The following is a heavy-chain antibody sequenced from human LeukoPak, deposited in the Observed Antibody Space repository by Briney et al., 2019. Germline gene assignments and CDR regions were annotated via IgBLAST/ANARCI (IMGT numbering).Heavy chain of an antibody. D-gene: IGHD6-19*01. CDR3: ARPQWLGAFDY. CDR1: GGSISSSNW. J-gene: IGHJ4*02. Sequence: SETLSLTCAVSGGSISSSNWWSWVRQPPGKGLEWIGEINHSGSTNYNPSLKSRVTISVDTSKNQFSLKLSSVTAADTAVYYCARPQWLGAFDYWGQGTLVTVSS. V-gene: IGHV4-4*02. CDR2: INHSGST.